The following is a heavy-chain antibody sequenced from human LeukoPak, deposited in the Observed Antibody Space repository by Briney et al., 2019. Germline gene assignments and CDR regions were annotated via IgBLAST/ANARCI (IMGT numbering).Heavy chain of an antibody. D-gene: IGHD6-13*01. CDR3: ASSIAAAPTYYYYYMDV. CDR2: INPNSGGT. CDR1: GYTFTGYY. J-gene: IGHJ6*03. Sequence: GASVKVSCKASGYTFTGYYMHWVRQAPGQGLEWIGWINPNSGGTNYAQKFQGRVTMTRETFISTAYMELSSLRFEDTAVYYCASSIAAAPTYYYYYMDVWGKGTTVTVSS. V-gene: IGHV1-2*02.